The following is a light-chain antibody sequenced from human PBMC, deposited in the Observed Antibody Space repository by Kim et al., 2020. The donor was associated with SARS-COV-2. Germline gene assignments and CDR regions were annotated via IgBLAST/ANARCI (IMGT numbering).Light chain of an antibody. CDR3: QQYNSYVT. CDR1: QSISSW. CDR2: KAS. J-gene: IGKJ4*01. V-gene: IGKV1-5*03. Sequence: TLSASVGDRVTITCRASQSISSWLAWYQQKPGKAPKLLIYKASSLESGVPSRFSGSGSGTEFTLTISSLQPDDFATYYCQQYNSYVTFGGGTKLEI.